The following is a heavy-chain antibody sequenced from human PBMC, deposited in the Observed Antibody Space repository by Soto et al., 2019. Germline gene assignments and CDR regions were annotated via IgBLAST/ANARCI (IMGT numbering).Heavy chain of an antibody. CDR2: IIPIFGTA. J-gene: IGHJ6*02. Sequence: SVKVSCKASGGTFRSYAISWVRQAPGQGLEWMGGIIPIFGTANYAQKFQGRVTITADESTSTAYMELSSLRSEDTAVYYCARDGGGDIVVVPAATPPHYYGMDVWGQGTTVTVSS. CDR1: GGTFRSYA. V-gene: IGHV1-69*13. CDR3: ARDGGGDIVVVPAATPPHYYGMDV. D-gene: IGHD2-2*01.